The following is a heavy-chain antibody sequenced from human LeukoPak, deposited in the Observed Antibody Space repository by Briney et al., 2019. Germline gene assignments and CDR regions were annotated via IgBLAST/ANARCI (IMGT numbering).Heavy chain of an antibody. Sequence: GGSLRLSCAASGFTFSSYAMHWVRQAPGKGLEWVAFIRFDGNNEYYADSVKGRVTISRDNSKNTLYLQMNSLRLEDTAVYYCAKDISTSAGSNFDCWGQGTLVTVSS. CDR1: GFTFSSYA. CDR2: IRFDGNNE. V-gene: IGHV3-30*02. J-gene: IGHJ4*02. D-gene: IGHD2-15*01. CDR3: AKDISTSAGSNFDC.